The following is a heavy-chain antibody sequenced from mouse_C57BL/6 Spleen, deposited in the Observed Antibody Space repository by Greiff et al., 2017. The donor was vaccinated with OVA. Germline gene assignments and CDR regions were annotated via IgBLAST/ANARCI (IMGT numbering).Heavy chain of an antibody. J-gene: IGHJ1*03. CDR1: GYTFTSYW. V-gene: IGHV1-69*01. Sequence: VQLQQSGAELVMPGASVKLSCKASGYTFTSYWMHWVKQRPGQGLEWIGEIDPSDSYTNYNQKFKGKSTLTVDKSSSTAYMQLSSLTSEDSAVYYCARPGTWYFDVWGTGTTVTVSS. CDR3: ARPGTWYFDV. D-gene: IGHD4-1*01. CDR2: IDPSDSYT.